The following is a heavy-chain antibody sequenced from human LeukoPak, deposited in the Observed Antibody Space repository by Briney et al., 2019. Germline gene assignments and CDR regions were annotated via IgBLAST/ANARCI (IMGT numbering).Heavy chain of an antibody. V-gene: IGHV4-39*07. J-gene: IGHJ4*02. D-gene: IGHD6-19*01. CDR3: AREDPMAGYFDY. Sequence: SETLSLTCTVSSGSISSTSYYWGWIRQPPGMGLEWIGSMYYSGSTYYNPSLKSRVTISVDTSKNQFSLKLSSVTAADTAVYYCAREDPMAGYFDYWGQGTLVTVSS. CDR2: MYYSGST. CDR1: SGSISSTSYY.